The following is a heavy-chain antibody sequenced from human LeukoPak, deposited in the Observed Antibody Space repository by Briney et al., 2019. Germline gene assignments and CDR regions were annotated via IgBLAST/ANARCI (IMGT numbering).Heavy chain of an antibody. D-gene: IGHD3-16*01. J-gene: IGHJ4*02. Sequence: GRSLRLSCAASGFTFDDYAMHWVRQAPGKGLEWVSGISWNSGSIGYADSVKGRFTISRDNAKNSLYLQMNSLRAEDMALYNCAKEQDGGFDYWGQGTLVTVSS. V-gene: IGHV3-9*03. CDR1: GFTFDDYA. CDR2: ISWNSGSI. CDR3: AKEQDGGFDY.